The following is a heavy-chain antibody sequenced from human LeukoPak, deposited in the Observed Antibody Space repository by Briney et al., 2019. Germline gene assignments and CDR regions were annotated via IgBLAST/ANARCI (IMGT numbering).Heavy chain of an antibody. V-gene: IGHV3-9*01. CDR2: ISWNSASI. CDR1: GFTFHHYA. J-gene: IGHJ4*02. Sequence: GRSLRLSCAASGFTFHHYAIHWVRQVPGKGLEWVSGISWNSASIGYADSVKGRFTISRDNAKNSVYLQMNSLRAEDTALYYCAKDKAPLYSGYDWDLDFWGQGTPVTVSS. D-gene: IGHD5-12*01. CDR3: AKDKAPLYSGYDWDLDF.